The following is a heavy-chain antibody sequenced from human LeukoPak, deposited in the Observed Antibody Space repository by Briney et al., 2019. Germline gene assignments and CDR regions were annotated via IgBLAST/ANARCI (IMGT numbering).Heavy chain of an antibody. CDR2: ISYDGSNK. Sequence: GGSLRLSCAASGFTFSDYSMNWVRQAPGKGLEWVAVISYDGSNKYYADSVKGRFTISRDNSKNTLYLQMNSLRAEDTAVYYCAKDLRRGGFEPIDYWGQGTLVTVSS. D-gene: IGHD3-10*01. CDR1: GFTFSDYS. V-gene: IGHV3-30*18. CDR3: AKDLRRGGFEPIDY. J-gene: IGHJ4*02.